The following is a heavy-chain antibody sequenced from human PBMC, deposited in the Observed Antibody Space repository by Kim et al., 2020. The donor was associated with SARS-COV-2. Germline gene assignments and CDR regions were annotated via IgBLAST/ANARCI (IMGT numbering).Heavy chain of an antibody. V-gene: IGHV3-7*01. Sequence: GGSLRLSCAASGLTFNSLWMSWVRQAPGKGPEWVANINEDGSAKYYVDSVKGRLTISRDNAKNLLYLQMNSLRDDDTAVYYCARGGSDSAWYWRDWGQGTLVTVSP. CDR1: GLTFNSLW. CDR3: ARGGSDSAWYWRD. D-gene: IGHD6-19*01. J-gene: IGHJ4*02. CDR2: INEDGSAK.